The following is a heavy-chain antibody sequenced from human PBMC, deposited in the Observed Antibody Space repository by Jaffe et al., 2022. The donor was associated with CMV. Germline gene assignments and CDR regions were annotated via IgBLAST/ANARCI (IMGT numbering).Heavy chain of an antibody. D-gene: IGHD2-15*01. CDR3: ARSPSQNYCSGYACYKGGLDF. Sequence: QVTLRESGPALVKPTQTLTLTCTFSGFSLSTSGMCVSWIRQPPGKALEWLARIDWEDEKYYNTSLKTRLTISKDTSKNQVVLTMTNMDPVDTATYYCARSPSQNYCSGYACYKGGLDFWGQGTLVTVSS. CDR1: GFSLSTSGMC. V-gene: IGHV2-70*15. CDR2: IDWEDEK. J-gene: IGHJ4*02.